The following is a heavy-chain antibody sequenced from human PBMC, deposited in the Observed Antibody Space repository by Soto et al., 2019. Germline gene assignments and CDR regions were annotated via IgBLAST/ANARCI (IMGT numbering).Heavy chain of an antibody. CDR2: ISSSSSAL. J-gene: IGHJ4*02. CDR1: GFTFSTYS. V-gene: IGHV3-48*02. CDR3: ARVRSSGWYFDY. D-gene: IGHD6-19*01. Sequence: LRLSCAASGFTFSTYSINWVRQAPGKGLEWVSYISSSSSALYYADSVKGRFTISRDNAKNSLYLQMNSLRDEDTAVYYCARVRSSGWYFDYWGQGTLVTVSS.